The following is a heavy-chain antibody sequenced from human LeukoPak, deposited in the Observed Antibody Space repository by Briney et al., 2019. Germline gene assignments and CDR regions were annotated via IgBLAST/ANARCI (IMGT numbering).Heavy chain of an antibody. D-gene: IGHD3-16*01. CDR1: GFTFSRSG. J-gene: IGHJ3*02. CDR3: ATLGGHDAFDI. V-gene: IGHV3-33*01. Sequence: GGSLRLSCVASGFTFSRSGMHWVRQAPGKGLEWVSVIWSDGSNKYYADSVKGRFTISRDNSKNTLYLQMNSLRAEDTAVYYCATLGGHDAFDIWGQGTMVTVSS. CDR2: IWSDGSNK.